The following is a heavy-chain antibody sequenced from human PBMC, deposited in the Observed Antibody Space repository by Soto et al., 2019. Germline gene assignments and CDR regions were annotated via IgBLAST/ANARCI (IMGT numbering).Heavy chain of an antibody. CDR3: ARDPVNYYGSWTYGMDV. V-gene: IGHV3-30-3*01. CDR2: IGYDGSNK. D-gene: IGHD3-10*01. J-gene: IGHJ6*02. Sequence: QVQLVESGGGVVQPGRSLRLSCAASGLTLGRFAMHWVRQAPGKGLEWVAVIGYDGSNKDYADSVKGRFTISRDNSKNTLYLQMNSLRPEDTAVYYCARDPVNYYGSWTYGMDVWGQGTTVTVSS. CDR1: GLTLGRFA.